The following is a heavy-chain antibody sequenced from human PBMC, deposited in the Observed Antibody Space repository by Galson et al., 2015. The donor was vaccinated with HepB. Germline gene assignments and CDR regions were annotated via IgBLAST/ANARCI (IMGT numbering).Heavy chain of an antibody. CDR3: AAHDYSYGDYYYYYGMDV. D-gene: IGHD4-17*01. CDR1: GFTFTSSA. J-gene: IGHJ6*02. Sequence: SVKVSCKASGFTFTSSAVQWVRQARGQRLEWIGWIVVGSGNTNYAQKFQERVTITRDMSTSTAYMELSSLRSEDTAVYYCAAHDYSYGDYYYYYGMDVWGQGTTVTVSS. CDR2: IVVGSGNT. V-gene: IGHV1-58*01.